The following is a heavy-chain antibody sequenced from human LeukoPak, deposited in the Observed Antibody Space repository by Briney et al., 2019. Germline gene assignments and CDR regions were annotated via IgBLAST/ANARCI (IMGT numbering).Heavy chain of an antibody. CDR2: ISAYNGNT. CDR1: GYTFTSYG. Sequence: ASVKVSCKASGYTFTSYGISWVRQAPGQGLEWMGWISAYNGNTNYAQKLQGRVTMTTDTSTSTAYMELRSLRSDDTAVYYCAREMGVGSTMGYFHYWGQGTLVTVSS. CDR3: AREMGVGSTMGYFHY. D-gene: IGHD1-26*01. V-gene: IGHV1-18*01. J-gene: IGHJ4*02.